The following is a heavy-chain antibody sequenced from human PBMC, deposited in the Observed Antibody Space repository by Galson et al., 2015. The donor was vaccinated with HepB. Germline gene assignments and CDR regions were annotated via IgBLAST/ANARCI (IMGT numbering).Heavy chain of an antibody. Sequence: SLRLSCAASGFTFSSYGMHWVRQAPGKGLEWVAFIRYDGSNKYYADSVKGRFTISRDNSKNTLYLQMNSPRAEDTAVYYCAKVTFSGDYDAFDIWGQGTMVTVSS. V-gene: IGHV3-30*02. CDR2: IRYDGSNK. CDR1: GFTFSSYG. J-gene: IGHJ3*02. CDR3: AKVTFSGDYDAFDI. D-gene: IGHD4-17*01.